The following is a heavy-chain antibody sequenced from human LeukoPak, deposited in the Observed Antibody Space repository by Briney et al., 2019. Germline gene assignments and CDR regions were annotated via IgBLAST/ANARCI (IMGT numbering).Heavy chain of an antibody. CDR1: GFTFSYYT. V-gene: IGHV3-21*01. Sequence: GGSLRLSCAASGFTFSYYTMSWVRQATRKRLEWVSSISSTGSSIYYADSVKGRFTISRDNAKNSLYLQMSSLRVEDTAVYYCARDDVAWNDVHWFDPWGQGTLVTVSS. D-gene: IGHD1-1*01. CDR3: ARDDVAWNDVHWFDP. CDR2: ISSTGSSI. J-gene: IGHJ5*02.